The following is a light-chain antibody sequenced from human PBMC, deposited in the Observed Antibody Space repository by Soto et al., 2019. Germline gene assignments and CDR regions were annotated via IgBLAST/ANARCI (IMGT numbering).Light chain of an antibody. CDR2: GAS. J-gene: IGKJ2*01. Sequence: EGALTQSPGTLSLSPGERATLSCRTSQSVTSSFLSWFQQKPGQPPRLLLYGASRRAAGTPDRFSGSGSATDFTLIISSLQPEDSAVYHCQLYGSYMFTFGQGTKLEI. CDR1: QSVTSSF. CDR3: QLYGSYMFT. V-gene: IGKV3-20*01.